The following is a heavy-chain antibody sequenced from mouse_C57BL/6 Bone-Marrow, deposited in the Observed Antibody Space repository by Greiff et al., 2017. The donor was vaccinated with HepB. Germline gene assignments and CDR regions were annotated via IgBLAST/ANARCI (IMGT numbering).Heavy chain of an antibody. D-gene: IGHD1-1*01. J-gene: IGHJ2*01. CDR3: ARYYEYYFDY. Sequence: VQLQQPGAELVKPGASVKLSCKPSGYTFTSYWMHWVKQRPGQGLEWIGMIHPNSGSTNYNEKFKSKATLTVDKSSSTAYMQLSSLTSEDSAVYYCARYYEYYFDYWGQGTTLTVSS. V-gene: IGHV1-64*01. CDR2: IHPNSGST. CDR1: GYTFTSYW.